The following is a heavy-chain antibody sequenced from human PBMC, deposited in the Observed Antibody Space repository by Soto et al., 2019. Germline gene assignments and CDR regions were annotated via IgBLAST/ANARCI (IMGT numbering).Heavy chain of an antibody. CDR2: LHYNGFA. D-gene: IGHD3-16*01. J-gene: IGHJ4*02. CDR1: GASMNDYY. V-gene: IGHV4-59*01. Sequence: SATLSLTCTVSGASMNDYYGSWIRRSPGKGLEHIGYLHYNGFAEYSPSLRSRVSISMDTSKNQFSLKLSSVTAADTAIYYCARSGHIFAGVFWGQGILVTVSS. CDR3: ARSGHIFAGVF.